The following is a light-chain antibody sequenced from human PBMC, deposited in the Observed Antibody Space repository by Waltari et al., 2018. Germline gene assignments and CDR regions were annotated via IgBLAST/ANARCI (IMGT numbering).Light chain of an antibody. CDR3: QVWVSNTGHRV. CDR2: DDS. Sequence: SDVLTQPPSVSVAPGQTARITCGGNNIGNNGVHWYQQQPGQAPVLVVHDDSDRPSWIPDRLSGSSSENTGTLTTSRVEAGDGADYYCQVWVSNTGHRVVGGGTKLTVL. J-gene: IGLJ2*01. V-gene: IGLV3-21*02. CDR1: NIGNNG.